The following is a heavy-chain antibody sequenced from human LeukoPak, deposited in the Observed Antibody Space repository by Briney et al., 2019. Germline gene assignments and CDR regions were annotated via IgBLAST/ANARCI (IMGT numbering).Heavy chain of an antibody. J-gene: IGHJ6*03. CDR3: AXXXXXXXXXXYYYYMDV. CDR2: IIPIFGTA. Sequence: IXXVRQAPGQGXXXXXXIIPIFGTANYXQKFQGRVTITADKXXXTAYMELSSLRSEDTAVYYCAXXXXXXXXXXYYYYMDVWGKGTTVTVSS. V-gene: IGHV1-69*06.